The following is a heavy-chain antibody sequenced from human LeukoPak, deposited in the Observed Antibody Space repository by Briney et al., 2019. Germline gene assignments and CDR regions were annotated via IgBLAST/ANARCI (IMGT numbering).Heavy chain of an antibody. CDR2: INPNSGGT. CDR1: GYTFTGYY. D-gene: IGHD2-2*01. Sequence: ASVKVSCKASGYTFTGYYMHWVRQAPGQGLEWMGWINPNSGGTNYAHKLQGRITNTRDTSISTAYMGMSRLRSCDTAVYYCARVVEYRLLPFDYWGQGTLVTVSS. CDR3: ARVVEYRLLPFDY. J-gene: IGHJ4*02. V-gene: IGHV1-2*07.